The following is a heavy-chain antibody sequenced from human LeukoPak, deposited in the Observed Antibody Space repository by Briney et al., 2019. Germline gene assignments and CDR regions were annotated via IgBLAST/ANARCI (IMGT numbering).Heavy chain of an antibody. CDR2: ISDSTSST. V-gene: IGHV3-23*01. J-gene: IGHJ4*02. CDR3: AKGSYLFDY. CDR1: GFAFRSYD. Sequence: GGTLRLSCAASGFAFRSYDMSWIRQAPGKGLEWVSGISDSTSSTYYADSVKGRFTISRDNSKNALYLQMNSLRAEDTAVYYCAKGSYLFDYWGQGTLVTVSS.